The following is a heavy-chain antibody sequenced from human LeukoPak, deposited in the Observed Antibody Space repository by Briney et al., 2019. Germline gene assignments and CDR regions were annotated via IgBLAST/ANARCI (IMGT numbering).Heavy chain of an antibody. CDR1: GFTFSSYA. D-gene: IGHD3-22*01. J-gene: IGHJ4*02. Sequence: GRSLRLSCAASGFTFSSYAMHWVRQAPGKGLEWVAVISYDGSNKYYADSVKGRFTISRDNSKNTLYLQMNSLRAEDTAVYYCARDHYDSSGYYSTFDYWGQGTLVTVSS. CDR2: ISYDGSNK. V-gene: IGHV3-30-3*01. CDR3: ARDHYDSSGYYSTFDY.